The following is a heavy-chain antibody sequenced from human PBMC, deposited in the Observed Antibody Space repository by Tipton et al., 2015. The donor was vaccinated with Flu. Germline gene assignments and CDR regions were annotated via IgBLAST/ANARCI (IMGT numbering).Heavy chain of an antibody. J-gene: IGHJ6*02. CDR1: GGSISSYY. Sequence: TLPLTCTVSGGSISSYYWSWIRQPPGKGLEWIGYIYYSGSTNYNPSLKSRVTISVDTSKNQFSPKLSSVTAADTAVYYCARDRPNYYYYGMDVWGQGTTVTVSS. CDR2: IYYSGST. CDR3: ARDRPNYYYYGMDV. V-gene: IGHV4-59*01.